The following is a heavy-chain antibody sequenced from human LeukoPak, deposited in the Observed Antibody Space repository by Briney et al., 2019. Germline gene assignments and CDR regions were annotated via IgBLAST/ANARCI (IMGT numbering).Heavy chain of an antibody. D-gene: IGHD3-10*01. CDR3: ARGYQSKYRIGSVDY. CDR1: GGSISTSSYY. CDR2: IYYSGST. V-gene: IGHV4-39*07. Sequence: PSETLSLTCTVSGGSISTSSYYWGWIRQPPGKGLEWIGSIYYSGSTYYNPSLKSRVTISVDTSKNQFSLKLSSVTAADTAVYYCARGYQSKYRIGSVDYWGQGTLVTVSS. J-gene: IGHJ4*02.